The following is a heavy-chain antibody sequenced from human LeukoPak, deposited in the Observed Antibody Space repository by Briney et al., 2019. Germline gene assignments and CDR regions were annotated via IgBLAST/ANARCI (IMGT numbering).Heavy chain of an antibody. J-gene: IGHJ4*02. Sequence: GGSLRLSCAASGFTVSNNRLSWVRQAPGKGLEWVAVISYDGSNKYYADSVKGRFTISRDNSKNTLYLQMNSLRAEDTAVYYCARDKAGGYSYDYYFDYWGQGTLVTVSS. CDR2: ISYDGSNK. V-gene: IGHV3-30*03. D-gene: IGHD5-18*01. CDR1: GFTVSNNR. CDR3: ARDKAGGYSYDYYFDY.